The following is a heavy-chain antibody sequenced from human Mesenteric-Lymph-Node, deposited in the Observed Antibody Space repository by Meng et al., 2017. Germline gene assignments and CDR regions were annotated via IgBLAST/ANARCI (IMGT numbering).Heavy chain of an antibody. CDR2: INPNSGGT. D-gene: IGHD5-18*01. Sequence: ASVKVSCKASGYNFTCYDIHWVRQAPGQGPEWMGWINPNSGGTNYAQKFQGRGTMTRDTSISTAYMELSRRRSDDTAVYYCARERGYSYGTYYYGIDVWGQGTTVTVSS. V-gene: IGHV1-2*02. CDR1: GYNFTCYD. CDR3: ARERGYSYGTYYYGIDV. J-gene: IGHJ6*02.